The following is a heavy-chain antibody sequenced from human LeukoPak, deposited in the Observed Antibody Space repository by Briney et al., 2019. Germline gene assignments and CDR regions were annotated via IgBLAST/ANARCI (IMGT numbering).Heavy chain of an antibody. CDR2: INAGNGNT. CDR3: ARSPYYDILTGYYKPDTRTPLDH. D-gene: IGHD3-9*01. V-gene: IGHV1-3*01. Sequence: ASVKVSCKASGYTFTSYAMHWVRQAPGQRLEWMGWINAGNGNTKYSQKFQGRVTITRDTSASTAYMELSSLRSEDTAVYYCARSPYYDILTGYYKPDTRTPLDHWGQGTLVTVSS. CDR1: GYTFTSYA. J-gene: IGHJ5*02.